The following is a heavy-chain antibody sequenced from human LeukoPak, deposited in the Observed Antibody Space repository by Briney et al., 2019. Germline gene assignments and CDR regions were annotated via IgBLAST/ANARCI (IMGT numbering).Heavy chain of an antibody. D-gene: IGHD3-16*02. CDR1: GFTFSSYW. J-gene: IGHJ6*04. CDR2: IKQDGSEK. CDR3: ARESNDYVWGSYRPHPPVDV. Sequence: GGSLRLSCAASGFTFSSYWMSWVRQAPGKGLEWVANIKQDGSEKYYVDSVKGRFTISRDNAKNSLYLQMNSLRAEDTAVYYCARESNDYVWGSYRPHPPVDVWGKGTTVTVSS. V-gene: IGHV3-7*01.